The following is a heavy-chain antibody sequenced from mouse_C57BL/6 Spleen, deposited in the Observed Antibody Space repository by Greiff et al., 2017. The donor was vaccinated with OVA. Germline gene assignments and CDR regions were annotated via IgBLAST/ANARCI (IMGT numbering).Heavy chain of an antibody. Sequence: DVKLQESGGGLVQPGGSMKLSCVASGFTFSNYWMNWVRQSPEKGLEWVAQIRLKSDNYATHYAESVKVRFTISRDDSKSSVYLQMNNLRAEDTGIYYCTGPSLSYWGQGTLVTVSA. V-gene: IGHV6-3*01. CDR1: GFTFSNYW. D-gene: IGHD1-1*02. CDR3: TGPSLSY. J-gene: IGHJ3*01. CDR2: IRLKSDNYAT.